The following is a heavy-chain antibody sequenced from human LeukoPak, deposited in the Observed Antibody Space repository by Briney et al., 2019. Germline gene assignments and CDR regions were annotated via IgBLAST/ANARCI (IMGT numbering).Heavy chain of an antibody. V-gene: IGHV3-23*01. CDR3: ARNQQLGGHSYYYYGMDV. CDR2: ISGGGVTT. D-gene: IGHD3-16*01. J-gene: IGHJ6*02. Sequence: DPGGSLRLSCAGSGFTSIPYALTWARQAPGKGLEWVSGISGGGVTTYYADSVKGRFTISRDNSKNTLYLQMNSLRADDTAIYYCARNQQLGGHSYYYYGMDVWGQGTTVTVSS. CDR1: GFTSIPYA.